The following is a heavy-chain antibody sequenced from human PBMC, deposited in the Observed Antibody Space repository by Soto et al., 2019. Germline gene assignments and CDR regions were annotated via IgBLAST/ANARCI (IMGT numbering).Heavy chain of an antibody. CDR3: ARKLELGPYYFDY. CDR2: IYYSGST. D-gene: IGHD1-7*01. CDR1: GGSISSGGYY. V-gene: IGHV4-31*03. J-gene: IGHJ4*02. Sequence: SETLSLTCTVSGGSISSGGYYWSWIRQHPGKGLEWIGYIYYSGSTYYNPSLKSRVTISVDTSKNQFSLKLSSVTAADTAVYYCARKLELGPYYFDYWGQGTLVTVSS.